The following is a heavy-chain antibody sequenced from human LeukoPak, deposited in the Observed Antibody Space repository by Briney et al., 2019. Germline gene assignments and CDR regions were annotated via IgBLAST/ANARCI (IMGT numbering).Heavy chain of an antibody. Sequence: PSETLSLTCAVYGGSFSGYYWTWIRQPPGKGLEWIGYIYYSGSTYYNPSLKSRVTISVDTSKNQFSLKLSSVTAADTAVYYCAREGHYYGSRFDPWGQGTLVTVSS. J-gene: IGHJ5*02. CDR3: AREGHYYGSRFDP. CDR2: IYYSGST. CDR1: GGSFSGYY. D-gene: IGHD3-10*01. V-gene: IGHV4-30-4*08.